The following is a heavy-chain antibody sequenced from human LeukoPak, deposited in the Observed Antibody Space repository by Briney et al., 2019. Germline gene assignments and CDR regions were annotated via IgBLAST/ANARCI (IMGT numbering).Heavy chain of an antibody. CDR2: ISGSGGST. V-gene: IGHV3-23*01. Sequence: PGGSLRLYCAASGFTFSSYAMSWVRQAPGKGLEWVSAISGSGGSTYYADSVKGRFTISRDNSKNTLYLQMNSLRAEDTAVYYCAKDRLVVPAANDYWGQGTLVTVSS. J-gene: IGHJ4*02. CDR3: AKDRLVVPAANDY. D-gene: IGHD2-2*01. CDR1: GFTFSSYA.